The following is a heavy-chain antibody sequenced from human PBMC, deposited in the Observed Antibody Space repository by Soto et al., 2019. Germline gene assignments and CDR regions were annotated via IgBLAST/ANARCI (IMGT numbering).Heavy chain of an antibody. J-gene: IGHJ4*02. V-gene: IGHV4-34*01. D-gene: IGHD6-6*01. Sequence: PSETLSLTCAVYGGSFSGYYWSWIRQPPGKGLEWIGEINHSGSTNYNPSLKSRVTISVDTSKNQFSLKLSSVTAADTAVYYCARVWDXAARPYFDYWGQGTLVTVSS. CDR2: INHSGST. CDR3: ARVWDXAARPYFDY. CDR1: GGSFSGYY.